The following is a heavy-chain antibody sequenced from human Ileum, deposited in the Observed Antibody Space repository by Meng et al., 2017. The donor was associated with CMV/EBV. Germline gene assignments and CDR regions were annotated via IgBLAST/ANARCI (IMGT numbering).Heavy chain of an antibody. V-gene: IGHV3-23*01. Sequence: GGSLRLSCAGSGFTVTNNHMTWVRQTPGEGLQWVSAISGSGGSTYYADSVKGRFTISRDNSKNTLYLQMNSLRAEDTAVYYCAKGGVYSSTWGDYWGQGTLVTVSS. D-gene: IGHD6-13*01. CDR1: GFTVTNNH. CDR3: AKGGVYSSTWGDY. J-gene: IGHJ4*02. CDR2: ISGSGGST.